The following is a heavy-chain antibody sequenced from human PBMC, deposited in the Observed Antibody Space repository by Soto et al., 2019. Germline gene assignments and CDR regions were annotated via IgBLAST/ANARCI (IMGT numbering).Heavy chain of an antibody. CDR3: ARVSDILTAYYMGNAGAVDV. V-gene: IGHV3-33*01. D-gene: IGHD3-9*01. Sequence: PGGSLRLSCAASGFTFSDYVMHWVRQAPGKGLEWVAIIWSHGSHIFYTKSVKGRFTISRDNSKNTLYLQMNSLRAEDTAVYCCARVSDILTAYYMGNAGAVDVWGQGTTVTVSS. J-gene: IGHJ6*02. CDR1: GFTFSDYV. CDR2: IWSHGSHI.